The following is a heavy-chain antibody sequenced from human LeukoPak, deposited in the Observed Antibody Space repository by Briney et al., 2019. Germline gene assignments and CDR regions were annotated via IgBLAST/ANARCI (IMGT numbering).Heavy chain of an antibody. CDR2: ISGSGGST. CDR1: GFTFSICA. D-gene: IGHD1-26*01. V-gene: IGHV3-23*01. Sequence: PGGSLRLSCAASGFTFSICAMIWVRQAPGKGLEWVSGISGSGGSTYYTDSVKGRFTNSRDNSKNMVYLEMNSLRAEDTAVYYCAKSLYSGGYYEAFDIWGQGTMVTVSS. CDR3: AKSLYSGGYYEAFDI. J-gene: IGHJ3*02.